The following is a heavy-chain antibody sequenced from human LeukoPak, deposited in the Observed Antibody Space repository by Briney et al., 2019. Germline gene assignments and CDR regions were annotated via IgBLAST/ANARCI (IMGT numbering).Heavy chain of an antibody. D-gene: IGHD5-18*01. CDR1: GGSISSGGYY. CDR3: ARPPVYSYGPLVDY. Sequence: SETLSLTCTVSGGSISSGGYYWSWIRQHPGKGLEWIGSIYHSGSTYYNPSLKSRVTISVDTSKNQFSLKLSSVTAADTAVYYCARPPVYSYGPLVDYWGQGTLVTVSS. V-gene: IGHV4-39*07. CDR2: IYHSGST. J-gene: IGHJ4*02.